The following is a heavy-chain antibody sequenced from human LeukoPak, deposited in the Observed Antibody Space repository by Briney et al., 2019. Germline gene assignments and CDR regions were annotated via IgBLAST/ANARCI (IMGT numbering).Heavy chain of an antibody. CDR3: ARVRRFPNWFDP. CDR2: ISSSGNTI. D-gene: IGHD2-21*01. J-gene: IGHJ5*02. CDR1: GFTFSDFY. Sequence: GGSLRLSCAASGFTFSDFYMTWIRQAPGKGLEWVSYISSSGNTIYYADSVKGRFTISRDNAKNSLYLQMNRLRAEDTAVYYCARVRRFPNWFDPWGQGTLVTVSS. V-gene: IGHV3-11*04.